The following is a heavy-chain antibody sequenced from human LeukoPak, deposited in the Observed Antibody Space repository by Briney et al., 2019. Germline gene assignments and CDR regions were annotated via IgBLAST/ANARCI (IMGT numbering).Heavy chain of an antibody. Sequence: GSLRLSCAASGFTFSSYSMNWVRQPPGKGLEWIGEINHSGSTNYNPSLKSRVTISVDTSKNQFSLKLSSVTAADTAVYYCARGRRNSSGSYYYYGMDVWGQGTTVTVSS. D-gene: IGHD6-19*01. CDR3: ARGRRNSSGSYYYYGMDV. CDR2: INHSGST. V-gene: IGHV4-34*01. CDR1: GFTFSSYS. J-gene: IGHJ6*02.